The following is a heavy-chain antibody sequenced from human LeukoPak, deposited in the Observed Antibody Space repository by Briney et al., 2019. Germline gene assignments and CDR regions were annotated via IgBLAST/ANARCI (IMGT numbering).Heavy chain of an antibody. D-gene: IGHD3-3*01. CDR2: INHSGSN. J-gene: IGHJ4*02. Sequence: SETLSLTCAVDGGSFSGYYWSWLRQPPGKGLEWIGEINHSGSNNYNPSLKSRVTISVDTSKNQFSLKLSSVTAADTAVYYCARGLTYDFWSGYYSRDYFDYWGQGTLVTVSS. CDR3: ARGLTYDFWSGYYSRDYFDY. V-gene: IGHV4-34*01. CDR1: GGSFSGYY.